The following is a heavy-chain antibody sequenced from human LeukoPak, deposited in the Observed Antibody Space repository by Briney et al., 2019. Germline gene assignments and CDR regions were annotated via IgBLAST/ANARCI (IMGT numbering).Heavy chain of an antibody. Sequence: GGSLRLSCAASGFTFSSYGMHWVRQAPGKGLEWVAVIWYDGSNKYYADSVKGRFTISRDNSKNTLYLQMNSLRAEDTAVYYWARDAVDTANAVGAKGTRVPVPS. V-gene: IGHV3-33*01. CDR2: IWYDGSNK. CDR1: GFTFSSYG. CDR3: ARDAVDTANAV. J-gene: IGHJ6*04. D-gene: IGHD5-18*01.